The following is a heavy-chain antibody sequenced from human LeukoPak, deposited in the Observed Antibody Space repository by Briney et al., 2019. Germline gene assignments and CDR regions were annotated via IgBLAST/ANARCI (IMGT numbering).Heavy chain of an antibody. Sequence: GGSLRLSCAASGFTFSSYAMSWVRQAPGEGLEWVSSISSSSSYIYYADSVKGRFTISRDNAKNSLYLQMNSLRAEDTAVYYCAREASTIALVRGTKNWFDPWGQGTLVTVSS. J-gene: IGHJ5*02. CDR1: GFTFSSYA. CDR2: ISSSSSYI. D-gene: IGHD6-13*01. V-gene: IGHV3-21*01. CDR3: AREASTIALVRGTKNWFDP.